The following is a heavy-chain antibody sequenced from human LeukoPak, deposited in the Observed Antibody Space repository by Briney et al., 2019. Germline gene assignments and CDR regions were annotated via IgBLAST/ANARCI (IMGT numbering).Heavy chain of an antibody. D-gene: IGHD3-10*01. CDR3: AKNTWKSSDSGRGRMDV. CDR1: GFTFSSYN. J-gene: IGHJ6*02. Sequence: GGSLRLSCAASGFTFSSYNMNWVRQAPGKGLEWISHISSGSGTIYYADSVKGRFIISRDNAKNSLYLQMNSLRAEDTAVYYCAKNTWKSSDSGRGRMDVWGQGTTVTVSS. CDR2: ISSGSGTI. V-gene: IGHV3-48*01.